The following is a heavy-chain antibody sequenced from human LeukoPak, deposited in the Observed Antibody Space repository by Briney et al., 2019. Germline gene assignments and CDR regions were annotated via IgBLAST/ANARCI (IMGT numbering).Heavy chain of an antibody. V-gene: IGHV3-33*06. Sequence: PGGSLRLSCAASGFTFSSYGMHWVRQAPGKGLEWVAVIWYDGSNKYYADSVKGRFTISRDNSKNTLYLQMNGLRAEDTAVYYCAKEMKVQWLSTYYFDYWGQGTLVTVSS. D-gene: IGHD6-19*01. CDR2: IWYDGSNK. CDR1: GFTFSSYG. CDR3: AKEMKVQWLSTYYFDY. J-gene: IGHJ4*02.